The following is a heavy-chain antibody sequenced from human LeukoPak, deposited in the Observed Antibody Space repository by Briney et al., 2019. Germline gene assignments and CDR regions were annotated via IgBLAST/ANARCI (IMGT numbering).Heavy chain of an antibody. CDR3: ARDLHPRYYLPDY. CDR2: IKEDGSET. J-gene: IGHJ4*02. CDR1: AFAFSSNW. D-gene: IGHD1-26*01. Sequence: GGSLRLSCVASAFAFSSNWMSWVRQAPGKGLEWVASIKEDGSETYYVDSVKGRFTISRDNAKNSLYLQMNSLRAEDTAVYYCARDLHPRYYLPDYWGQGTLVTASS. V-gene: IGHV3-7*04.